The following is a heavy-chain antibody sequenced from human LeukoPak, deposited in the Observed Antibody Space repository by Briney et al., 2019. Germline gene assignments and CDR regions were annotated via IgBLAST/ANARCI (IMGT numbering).Heavy chain of an antibody. V-gene: IGHV1-8*01. J-gene: IGHJ6*02. D-gene: IGHD3-10*01. Sequence: ASVKVSCKASGYTFTSYDINWVRQATGQGLEWMGWMNPNSGNTGYAQKFQGRVTMTRNTSISTAYLELSSLRSEDTAVYYCARTNTMVRGVIPDYGMDVWGQGTTVTVSS. CDR1: GYTFTSYD. CDR2: MNPNSGNT. CDR3: ARTNTMVRGVIPDYGMDV.